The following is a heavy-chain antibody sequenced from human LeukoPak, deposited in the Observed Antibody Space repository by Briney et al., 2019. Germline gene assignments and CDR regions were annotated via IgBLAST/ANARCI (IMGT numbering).Heavy chain of an antibody. CDR2: INPNSGGT. CDR1: GYTFTGYY. D-gene: IGHD6-6*01. V-gene: IGHV1-2*02. Sequence: ASVKVSCKASGYTFTGYYMHWVRQAPGQGLEWMGWINPNSGGTNYAQKFQGRVTMTRDTSISTAYMELSRLRSDDTAVYYCARDNHRIRIAARDRGAYYWGQGTLVTVSS. J-gene: IGHJ4*02. CDR3: ARDNHRIRIAARDRGAYY.